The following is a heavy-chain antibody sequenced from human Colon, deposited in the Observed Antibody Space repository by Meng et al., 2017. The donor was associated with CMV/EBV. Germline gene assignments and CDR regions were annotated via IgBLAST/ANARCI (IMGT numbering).Heavy chain of an antibody. D-gene: IGHD3-3*01. CDR3: ARDPFQAHLLDDFLDS. J-gene: IGHJ4*02. Sequence: GGSLRLSCAASGFTFSSYEMNWVRQAPGKGLEWVSYISSSGSTIYYADSVKGRFTISRDNAKNSLYLQMNSLRAEDTAVYYCARDPFQAHLLDDFLDSWGQGTLVTVSS. V-gene: IGHV3-48*03. CDR1: GFTFSSYE. CDR2: ISSSGSTI.